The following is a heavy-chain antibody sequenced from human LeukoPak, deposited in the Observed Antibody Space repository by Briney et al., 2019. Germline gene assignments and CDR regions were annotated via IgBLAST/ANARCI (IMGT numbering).Heavy chain of an antibody. CDR2: IYPGDSDT. CDR3: ARLPYYYDSSGYYYFDY. Sequence: GESLKISCKGSGYSFTSYWIGWVRQMPGKGLEWMGIIYPGDSDTRYSPSFQGQVTISADKSISTAYLQWSSLKASDTATYYCARLPYYYDSSGYYYFDYWGQGTLVTVSP. CDR1: GYSFTSYW. D-gene: IGHD3-22*01. V-gene: IGHV5-51*01. J-gene: IGHJ4*02.